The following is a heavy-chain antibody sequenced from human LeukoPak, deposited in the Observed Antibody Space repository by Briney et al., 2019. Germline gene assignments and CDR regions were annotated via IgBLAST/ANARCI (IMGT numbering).Heavy chain of an antibody. J-gene: IGHJ4*02. Sequence: QSGGSLRLFCAASGFTFSSYNMNWVRQAPGKGLEWVSFIGSGSSLIYYADSVKGRFTISRDDAKNSLFLQMNSLRAEDTAVYYCARDYYYDSSGYYMDYWGQGTLVTVSS. CDR3: ARDYYYDSSGYYMDY. V-gene: IGHV3-48*01. CDR1: GFTFSSYN. D-gene: IGHD3-22*01. CDR2: IGSGSSLI.